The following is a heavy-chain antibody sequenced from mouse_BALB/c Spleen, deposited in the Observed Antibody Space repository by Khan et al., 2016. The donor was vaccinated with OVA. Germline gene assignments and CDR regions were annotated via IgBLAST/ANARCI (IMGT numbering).Heavy chain of an antibody. J-gene: IGHJ3*01. CDR1: GYTFTDYY. CDR3: ARDCYNGNDRAGLDY. CDR2: IYPGNVNT. V-gene: IGHV1S56*01. D-gene: IGHD2-2*01. Sequence: QVQLQQSGPELVKPGASVRISCKASGYTFTDYYINWMKQRPGQGLDWIGWIYPGNVNTKYNEKFKEKATLTSDKSSSTAYMQLSSLTTEDSAVFSCARDCYNGNDRAGLDYWGQGTLVTVSA.